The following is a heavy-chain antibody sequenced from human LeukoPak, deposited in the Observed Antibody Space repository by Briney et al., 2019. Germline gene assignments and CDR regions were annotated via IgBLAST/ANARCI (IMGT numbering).Heavy chain of an antibody. J-gene: IGHJ3*02. CDR2: ISSSNYI. V-gene: IGHV3-21*01. Sequence: GGSLRLSCAASGFTFSSYSMNWVRQAPGKGLEWVSSISSSNYIYYADSVKGRFTISRDNAKNSLYLQMNSLRAEDTAVYYCARDSSDDAFDIWGQGTMVTVSS. CDR3: ARDSSDDAFDI. D-gene: IGHD6-25*01. CDR1: GFTFSSYS.